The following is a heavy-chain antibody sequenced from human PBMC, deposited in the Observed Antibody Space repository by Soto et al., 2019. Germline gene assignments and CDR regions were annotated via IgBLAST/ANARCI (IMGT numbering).Heavy chain of an antibody. CDR2: IYYSGST. CDR3: ARNAVHSSGFTDY. D-gene: IGHD6-19*01. V-gene: IGHV4-39*01. CDR1: GGSISSSSYY. Sequence: SETLSLTCTVSGGSISSSSYYWGWIRQPPGKGLEWIGSIYYSGSTYYNPSLKSRVTISVDTSKNQFSLKLSSVTAADTAVYYCARNAVHSSGFTDYWGQGTLVTVSS. J-gene: IGHJ4*02.